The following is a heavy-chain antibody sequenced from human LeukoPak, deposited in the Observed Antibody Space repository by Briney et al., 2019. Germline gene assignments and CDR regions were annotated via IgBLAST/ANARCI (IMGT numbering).Heavy chain of an antibody. J-gene: IGHJ4*02. Sequence: GGPLRLSCAASGFTFSSYSMNWVRQAPGKGLEWVSSISSSSSYIYYADSVKGGFTISRDNAKNSLYLQMNSLRAEDTAVYYCAGASPLDYWGQGTLVTVSS. V-gene: IGHV3-21*01. CDR3: AGASPLDY. CDR2: ISSSSSYI. CDR1: GFTFSSYS.